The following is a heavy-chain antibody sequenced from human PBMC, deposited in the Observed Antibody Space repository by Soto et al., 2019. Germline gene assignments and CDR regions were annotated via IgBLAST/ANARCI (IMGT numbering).Heavy chain of an antibody. CDR1: GYTFTSYG. J-gene: IGHJ4*02. CDR2: ISAYNGNT. D-gene: IGHD3-9*01. Sequence: ASVKVSCKASGYTFTSYGISWVRQAPGQGLEWMGWISAYNGNTNYAQKLQGRVTMTTDTSTSTAYMELRSLRSEDTAEYYCARVLLRYFDWLFPFDYWGQGTLVTVSS. V-gene: IGHV1-18*01. CDR3: ARVLLRYFDWLFPFDY.